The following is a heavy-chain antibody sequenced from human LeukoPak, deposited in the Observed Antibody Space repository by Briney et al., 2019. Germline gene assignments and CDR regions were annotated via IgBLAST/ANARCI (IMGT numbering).Heavy chain of an antibody. Sequence: GGSLRLSCAASGLTFSSHWMRWVRQAPGKGLVWVSRITNDGSSTTYADSVKGRFTISRDNAKNTLYLQMNSLRAEETAIYYCARDKGYSIDQWGQGTLVTVSS. V-gene: IGHV3-74*01. J-gene: IGHJ5*02. CDR1: GLTFSSHW. CDR2: ITNDGSST. CDR3: ARDKGYSIDQ. D-gene: IGHD5-18*01.